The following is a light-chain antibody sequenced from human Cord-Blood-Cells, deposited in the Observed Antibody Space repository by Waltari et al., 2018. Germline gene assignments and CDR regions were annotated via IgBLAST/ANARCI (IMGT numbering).Light chain of an antibody. CDR2: EGS. V-gene: IGLV2-23*01. CDR1: SSDVGSYNL. J-gene: IGLJ2*01. Sequence: QSALTQPASVSGSPGQSITISCTGTSSDVGSYNLVSVYQQHPGKAPKLMIYEGSKRPAGGSNRFSGSKSGYTASLTISGLQAEDEADYYCCSYAGSSTVVFGGGTKLTVL. CDR3: CSYAGSSTVV.